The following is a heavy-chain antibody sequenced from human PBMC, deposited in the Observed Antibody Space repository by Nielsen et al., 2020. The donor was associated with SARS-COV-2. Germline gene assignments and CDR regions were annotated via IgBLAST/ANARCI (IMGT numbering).Heavy chain of an antibody. J-gene: IGHJ4*02. V-gene: IGHV1-69*06. CDR2: IIPIFGTA. CDR3: ARGDEAERRYYFDY. D-gene: IGHD6-25*01. Sequence: SVKASCKASGYTFTSYGISWVRQAPGQGLEWMGGIIPIFGTANYAQKFQGRVTITADKSTSTAYMELSSLRSEDTAVYYCARGDEAERRYYFDYWGQGTLVTVSS. CDR1: GYTFTSYG.